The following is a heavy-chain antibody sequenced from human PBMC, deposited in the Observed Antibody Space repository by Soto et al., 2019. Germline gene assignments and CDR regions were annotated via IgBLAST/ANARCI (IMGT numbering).Heavy chain of an antibody. J-gene: IGHJ6*02. V-gene: IGHV3-23*01. CDR2: ISGSGGST. Sequence: GGSLRLSCAASGFTFSSYAMSWVRQAPGKGLEWVSAISGSGGSTYYADSVKGRFTISRDNSKNTLYLQMNSLRAEDTAVYYCAKDSMYSSSSWPYYCYGMDVWGQGTTVTVSS. D-gene: IGHD6-13*01. CDR3: AKDSMYSSSSWPYYCYGMDV. CDR1: GFTFSSYA.